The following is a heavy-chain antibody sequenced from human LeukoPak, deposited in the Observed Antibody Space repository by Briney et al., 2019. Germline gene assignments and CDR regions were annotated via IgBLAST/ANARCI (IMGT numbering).Heavy chain of an antibody. Sequence: GGTLRLSCAASGFTFSSYGMSWVRQAPGKGLEWVSFIYSDNTHYSDSVKGRFTISRDNSKNTLYLQMNSLRAEDTAVYYCARRAGAYSHPYDYWGQGTLVTVSS. CDR1: GFTFSSYG. J-gene: IGHJ4*02. CDR3: ARRAGAYSHPYDY. V-gene: IGHV3-53*01. CDR2: IYSDNT. D-gene: IGHD4/OR15-4a*01.